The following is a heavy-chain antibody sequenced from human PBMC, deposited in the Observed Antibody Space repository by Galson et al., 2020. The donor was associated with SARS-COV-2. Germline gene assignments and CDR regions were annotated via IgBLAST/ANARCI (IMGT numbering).Heavy chain of an antibody. CDR2: MNSNSGNP. V-gene: IGHV1-8*01. CDR1: EHTFTSYD. CDR3: ARVPPLGYCSGGSCYRFDY. J-gene: IGHJ4*02. D-gene: IGHD2-15*01. Sequence: ASVKVSCKASEHTFTSYDINWVRQATGQGLEWMGWMNSNSGNPGYAQKFQGRVTMTRDTSISTAYMELSSLRSEDTAVYYCARVPPLGYCSGGSCYRFDYWGQGTLVTVSS.